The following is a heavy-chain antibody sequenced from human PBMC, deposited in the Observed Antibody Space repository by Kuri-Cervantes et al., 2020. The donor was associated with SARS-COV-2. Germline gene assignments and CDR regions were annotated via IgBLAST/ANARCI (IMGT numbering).Heavy chain of an antibody. D-gene: IGHD4/OR15-4a*01. Sequence: SETLSLTCTVSDDSISTNYYWGWIRQPPGKGLEWIGSIYYSGSTYYNPSLKSRVTISVDTSKNQFSPKLSSVTAADTAVYYCARGLRGLTHDYWGQGTLVTVSS. CDR1: DDSISTNYY. CDR3: ARGLRGLTHDY. CDR2: IYYSGST. J-gene: IGHJ4*02. V-gene: IGHV4-39*01.